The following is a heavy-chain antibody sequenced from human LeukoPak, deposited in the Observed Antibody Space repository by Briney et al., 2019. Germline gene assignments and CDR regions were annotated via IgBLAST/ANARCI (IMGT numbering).Heavy chain of an antibody. Sequence: EPGGSLRLSCAASGFSFSSYAMTWVRQAPGKGLEWVSTISTTGGSTYYADSVKGRLTISRDNSKNTLYLQMNSLRAEDTAIYSCAKDSGTYYKAFDYWGQGTLGTVSS. CDR3: AKDSGTYYKAFDY. CDR1: GFSFSSYA. V-gene: IGHV3-23*01. D-gene: IGHD1-26*01. J-gene: IGHJ4*02. CDR2: ISTTGGST.